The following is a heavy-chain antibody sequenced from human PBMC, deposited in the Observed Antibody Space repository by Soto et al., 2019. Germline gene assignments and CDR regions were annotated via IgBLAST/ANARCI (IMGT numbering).Heavy chain of an antibody. CDR1: GGSISNYY. V-gene: IGHV4-4*07. CDR3: ARQTPYSGSWHDY. Sequence: SETLSLTCSVSGGSISNYYWNWVRPPAGKGLQWIGRIYSSGSINYNPSLKSRVTMSVDTSKNQFSLKLTSVTAADTGVYYCARQTPYSGSWHDYWGQGTLVTVSS. J-gene: IGHJ4*02. CDR2: IYSSGSI. D-gene: IGHD6-13*01.